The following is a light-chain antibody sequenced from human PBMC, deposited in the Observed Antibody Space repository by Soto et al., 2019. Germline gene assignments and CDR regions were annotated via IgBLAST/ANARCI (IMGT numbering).Light chain of an antibody. J-gene: IGKJ1*01. CDR3: QQRSNWPPTT. CDR1: QSVSSY. V-gene: IGKV3-11*01. Sequence: EIVLTQSPATLSLSPGERATLSCRASQSVSSYLAWYQQKPGQAPRLLIYDASNRATGIPARFSGSGSGTDFNLTISSLEPEEFAVYYCQQRSNWPPTTFGQGTKVEIK. CDR2: DAS.